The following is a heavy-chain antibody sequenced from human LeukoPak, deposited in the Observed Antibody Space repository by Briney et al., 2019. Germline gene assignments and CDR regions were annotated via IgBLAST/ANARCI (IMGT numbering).Heavy chain of an antibody. J-gene: IGHJ6*02. D-gene: IGHD2-2*01. V-gene: IGHV4-4*07. CDR3: ARDQANTVVVPAAMPDYYYYGMDV. Sequence: KPSETLSLTSTVSGGSISSYYWSWIRQPAGKGLEWIGRIYTSGSTNYNPSLKSRVTMSVDTSKNQFSLKLSSVTAADTAVYYCARDQANTVVVPAAMPDYYYYGMDVWGQGTTVTVSS. CDR1: GGSISSYY. CDR2: IYTSGST.